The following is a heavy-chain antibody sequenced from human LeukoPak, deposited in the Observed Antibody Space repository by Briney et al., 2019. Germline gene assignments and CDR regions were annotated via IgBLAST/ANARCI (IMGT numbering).Heavy chain of an antibody. D-gene: IGHD3-3*01. CDR3: ARDWSGSGARGY. Sequence: GGSLRLSCAASGFTVSSNYMGWVRQAPGKGLEWVSVIYSGGSTYYADSVKGRFTISRDNSENTLYLQMNSLRAEDTAVYYCARDWSGSGARGYWGQGTLVTVSS. CDR1: GFTVSSNY. J-gene: IGHJ4*02. V-gene: IGHV3-53*01. CDR2: IYSGGST.